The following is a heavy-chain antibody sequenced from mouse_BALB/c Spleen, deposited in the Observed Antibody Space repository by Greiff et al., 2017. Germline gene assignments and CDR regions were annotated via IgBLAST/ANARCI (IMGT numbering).Heavy chain of an antibody. V-gene: IGHV5-12-1*01. CDR2: ISSGGGST. D-gene: IGHD2-3*01. CDR3: ARGDDGYYVNAMDY. Sequence: EVQLVESGGGLVKPGGSLKLSCAASGFAFSSYDMSWVRQTPEKRLEWVAYISSGGGSTYYPDTVKGRFTISRDNAKNTLYLQMSSLKSEDTAMYYCARGDDGYYVNAMDYWGQGTSVTVSS. J-gene: IGHJ4*01. CDR1: GFAFSSYD.